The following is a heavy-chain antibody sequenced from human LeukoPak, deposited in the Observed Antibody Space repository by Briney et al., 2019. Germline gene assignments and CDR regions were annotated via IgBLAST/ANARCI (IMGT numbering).Heavy chain of an antibody. J-gene: IGHJ5*02. V-gene: IGHV4-30-4*08. D-gene: IGHD3-10*01. CDR3: ARGRLGYYGSGSYHKGFDP. CDR2: IYYSGST. Sequence: PSQTLSLTCAVSGGSISSGDNYWSWIRQPPGRGLEWIGYIYYSGSTYYNPSLRSRFTISVDTSKNQFSLKQSSVTAADTAVYYCARGRLGYYGSGSYHKGFDPWGQGTLVTVSS. CDR1: GGSISSGDNY.